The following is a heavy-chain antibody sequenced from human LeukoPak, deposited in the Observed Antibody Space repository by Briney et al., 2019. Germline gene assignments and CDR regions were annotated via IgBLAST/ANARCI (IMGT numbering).Heavy chain of an antibody. D-gene: IGHD3-3*01. CDR2: IYPGDSDT. Sequence: GESLKISCKGSGYSFTSYWIGWVRQMPGKGLDWMGIIYPGDSDTRYSPSFQGQVTISADKSISTAYLQWSSLKASDTAMYYCARQKYDFWSGSSYGMDVWGQGTTVTVSS. J-gene: IGHJ6*02. CDR1: GYSFTSYW. V-gene: IGHV5-51*01. CDR3: ARQKYDFWSGSSYGMDV.